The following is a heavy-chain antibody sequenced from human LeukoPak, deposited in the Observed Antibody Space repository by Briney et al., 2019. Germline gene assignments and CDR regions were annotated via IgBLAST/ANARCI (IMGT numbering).Heavy chain of an antibody. CDR1: GGSISSYY. Sequence: SESLSLTCTVSGGSISSYYWSWIRQPPGRGLEWIGYIYYSGSTNYNPSLKSRVTISVDTSKNQFSLKLSSVNAADTAVYYCARWIGPDDAFDIWGQGTMVTVSS. CDR3: ARWIGPDDAFDI. J-gene: IGHJ3*02. V-gene: IGHV4-59*08. D-gene: IGHD5-12*01. CDR2: IYYSGST.